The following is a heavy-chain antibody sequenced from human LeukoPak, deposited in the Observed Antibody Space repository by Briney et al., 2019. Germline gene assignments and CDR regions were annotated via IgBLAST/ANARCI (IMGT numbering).Heavy chain of an antibody. Sequence: SETLSLTCTVSGYSISSGYYWGWIRQPPGKGLEWIGSIYHSGSTYYNPSLKSRVTISVDTSKNQFSLKLSSATAADTAVYYCARDLGRGFYWGQGTLVTVSS. J-gene: IGHJ4*02. V-gene: IGHV4-38-2*02. CDR2: IYHSGST. CDR1: GYSISSGYY. CDR3: ARDLGRGFY. D-gene: IGHD3-10*01.